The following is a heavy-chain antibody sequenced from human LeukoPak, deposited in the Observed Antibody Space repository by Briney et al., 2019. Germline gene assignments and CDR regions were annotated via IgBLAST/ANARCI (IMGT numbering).Heavy chain of an antibody. Sequence: ASVKVSCRASGYTFTSYDINWVRQATGQGLEWMGWMNPNSGNTGYAQKFQGRVTMTRNTSISTAYMELSSLRSEDTAVYYCATQGVEDDAFDIWGQGTMVTVSS. J-gene: IGHJ3*02. D-gene: IGHD2-15*01. CDR1: GYTFTSYD. CDR2: MNPNSGNT. V-gene: IGHV1-8*01. CDR3: ATQGVEDDAFDI.